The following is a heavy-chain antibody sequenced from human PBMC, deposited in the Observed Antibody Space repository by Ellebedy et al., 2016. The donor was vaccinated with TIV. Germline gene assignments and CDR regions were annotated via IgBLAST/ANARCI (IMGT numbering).Heavy chain of an antibody. CDR1: GYTFTRYY. J-gene: IGHJ4*02. CDR2: VNPSGGSK. Sequence: AASVKVSCKASGYTFTRYYMHWVRQAPGQGLEWMGLVNPSGGSKIYAQKLQGKVTMTRDTSTSTVYMELSSLRSEDTAVYYCARDDLEDFWSGYPDYWGQGTLVTVSS. V-gene: IGHV1-46*04. D-gene: IGHD3-3*01. CDR3: ARDDLEDFWSGYPDY.